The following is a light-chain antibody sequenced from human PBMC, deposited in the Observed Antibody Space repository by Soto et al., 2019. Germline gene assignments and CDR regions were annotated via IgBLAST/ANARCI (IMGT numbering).Light chain of an antibody. CDR2: AAS. J-gene: IGKJ5*01. CDR3: QQSYKTPPT. Sequence: DIRMTQSPSSLSASVGDRVTITCRTSQSISTFLNWYQQKPGKAPKILIYAASSLQSGVPSRFSGGGSGIDFTLTISSLQPEDFASYYCQQSYKTPPTFGQGTRLEI. V-gene: IGKV1-39*01. CDR1: QSISTF.